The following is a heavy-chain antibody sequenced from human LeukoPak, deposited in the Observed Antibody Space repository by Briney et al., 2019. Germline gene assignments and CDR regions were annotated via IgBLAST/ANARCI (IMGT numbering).Heavy chain of an antibody. CDR2: IYWNDDN. J-gene: IGHJ5*02. V-gene: IGHV2-5*01. D-gene: IGHD6-13*01. CDR1: GFSLSTSGVG. Sequence: SGPTQSHPPPTLTLTFTFSGFSLSTSGVGVGWIRQPPGKALEWLALIYWNDDNRYSPSLKSRLTITKDTSKNQVVLTMTNMDPVDTATYYCAHSGSSSWYAYNWFDPWGQGTLVTVSS. CDR3: AHSGSSSWYAYNWFDP.